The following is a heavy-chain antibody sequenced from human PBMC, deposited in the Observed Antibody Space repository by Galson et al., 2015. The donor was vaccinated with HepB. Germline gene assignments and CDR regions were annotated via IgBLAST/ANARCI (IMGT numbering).Heavy chain of an antibody. CDR1: GYSFTSYW. J-gene: IGHJ6*03. CDR2: IDPSDSYT. V-gene: IGHV5-10-1*01. CDR3: ARAPSNGHYYYYMDV. D-gene: IGHD2-8*01. Sequence: QSGAEVKKPGESLRISCKGSGYSFTSYWISWVRQMPGKGLEWMGRIDPSDSYTNYSPSFQGHVTMTRDTSISTAYMELSRLRSDDTAVYYCARAPSNGHYYYYMDVWGKGTTVTVSS.